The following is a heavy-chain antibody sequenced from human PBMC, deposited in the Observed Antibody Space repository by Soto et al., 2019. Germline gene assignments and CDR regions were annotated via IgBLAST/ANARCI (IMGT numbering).Heavy chain of an antibody. D-gene: IGHD2-15*01. V-gene: IGHV3-30-3*01. CDR2: ISYDGSNK. CDR1: GFTFSSYA. J-gene: IGHJ6*02. Sequence: QVQLVESGGGVVQPGRSLRLSCAASGFTFSSYAMHWVRQAPGKGLEWVAVISYDGSNKYYADSVKGRFTISRDNSKNTLYQQMNSLRAEDTAVYYCARGGGCSGGSCPPYYYGMDVWGQGTTVTVSS. CDR3: ARGGGCSGGSCPPYYYGMDV.